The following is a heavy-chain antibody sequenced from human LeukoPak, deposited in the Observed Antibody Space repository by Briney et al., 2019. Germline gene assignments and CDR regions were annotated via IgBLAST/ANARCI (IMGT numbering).Heavy chain of an antibody. D-gene: IGHD6-13*01. Sequence: GSLRLSCAASGFTVSSNYMSWVRQAPGKGLEWVSVIYSCGSTYYADSVKGRFTISRDNSKNTLYLQMNSLRAEDTAVYYCARSRVFEAYGMDVWGQGTTVTVSS. J-gene: IGHJ6*02. V-gene: IGHV3-53*01. CDR3: ARSRVFEAYGMDV. CDR2: IYSCGST. CDR1: GFTVSSNY.